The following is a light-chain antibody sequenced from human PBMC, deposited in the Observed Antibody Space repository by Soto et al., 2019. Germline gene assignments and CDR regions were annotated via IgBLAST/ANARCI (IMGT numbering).Light chain of an antibody. CDR1: QSVSSSY. CDR3: QQYDNSQYT. J-gene: IGKJ2*01. V-gene: IGKV3-20*01. CDR2: DTY. Sequence: EVVLTQSPATLSLSPGERATLSCRASQSVSSSYLAWYQQKPGQAPRLLIYDTYSRATGIPDRFSGSGSGTDFTLTITRLEPEDFAVYYCQQYDNSQYTFGQGTKLEIK.